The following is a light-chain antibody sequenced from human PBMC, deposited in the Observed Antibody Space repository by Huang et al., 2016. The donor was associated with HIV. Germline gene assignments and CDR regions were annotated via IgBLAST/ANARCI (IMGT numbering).Light chain of an antibody. J-gene: IGKJ2*01. CDR3: MQGTHWPL. V-gene: IGKV2-30*02. CDR2: KVS. CDR1: QSLVHSDGNTY. Sequence: DVVMTQSQLSLPVPLGQPASISCRSSQSLVHSDGNTYLNWFQQSPGQSPRRPIDKVSNRDSGVPDRFSGGGSGTNFTLKSSRVEDEDVGFYYCMQGTHWPLFGQGTKLEIK.